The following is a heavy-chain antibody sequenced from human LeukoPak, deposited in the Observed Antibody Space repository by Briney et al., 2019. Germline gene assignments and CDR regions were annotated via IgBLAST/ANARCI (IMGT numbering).Heavy chain of an antibody. J-gene: IGHJ4*02. CDR2: IDPSDSYT. Sequence: GESLMISCRGSGYIFTSYWISWVRQMPGKGLEGMGRIDPSDSYTNYSPSFQGHVTISADQSISTAYLQWSSLKASDTAMYYCARHPAPIAAFAYWGQGTLVTVSS. V-gene: IGHV5-10-1*01. CDR1: GYIFTSYW. CDR3: ARHPAPIAAFAY. D-gene: IGHD2-2*01.